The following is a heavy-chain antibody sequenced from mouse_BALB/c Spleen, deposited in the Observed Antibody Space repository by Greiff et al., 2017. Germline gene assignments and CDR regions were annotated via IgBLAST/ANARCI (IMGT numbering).Heavy chain of an antibody. D-gene: IGHD1-1*01. CDR3: ARDRYCGSSWYFDV. V-gene: IGHV2-9*02. Sequence: VKLMESGPGLVAPSQSLSITCTVSGFSLTSYGVHWVRQPPGKGLEWLGVIWAGGSTNYNSALMSRLSISKDNSKSQVFLKMNSLQTDDTAMYYCARDRYCGSSWYFDVWGAGTTVTVSS. CDR1: GFSLTSYG. CDR2: IWAGGST. J-gene: IGHJ1*01.